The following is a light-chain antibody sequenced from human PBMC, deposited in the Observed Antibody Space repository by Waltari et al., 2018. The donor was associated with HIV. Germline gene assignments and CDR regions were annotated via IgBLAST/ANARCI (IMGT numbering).Light chain of an antibody. J-gene: IGLJ2*01. V-gene: IGLV1-47*01. CDR2: RNN. Sequence: QSVLTQPPSASGTPGQSVTITCSGSSSNIGSNFVYWYQQVPGTAPKLLIYRNNRRPSGVPDRFPGSKSGTSASLAISGLRAEDEADYYCAAWDDSLSGGVFGGGTKLTVL. CDR3: AAWDDSLSGGV. CDR1: SSNIGSNF.